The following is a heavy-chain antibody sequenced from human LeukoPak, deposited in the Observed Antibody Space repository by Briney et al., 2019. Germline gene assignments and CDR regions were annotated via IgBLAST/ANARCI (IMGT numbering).Heavy chain of an antibody. CDR3: ARGGRIAARPFV. CDR2: IYYSGST. Sequence: SETLSLTCTVSGGSIGSSSYYWGWIRQPPGKGLEWIGSIYYSGSTYYNPSLKSRVTISVDTSKNQFSLKLSSVTAADTAVYYCARGGRIAARPFVWGQGTLVTVSS. CDR1: GGSIGSSSYY. V-gene: IGHV4-39*07. D-gene: IGHD6-6*01. J-gene: IGHJ4*02.